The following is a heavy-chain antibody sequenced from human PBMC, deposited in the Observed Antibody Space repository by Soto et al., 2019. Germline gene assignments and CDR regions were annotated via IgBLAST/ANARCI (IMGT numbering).Heavy chain of an antibody. CDR3: ARFYSSGLYYFDY. V-gene: IGHV5-51*01. CDR2: IYPGDSDI. Sequence: GESLKISCQGSGYSFTSDWIGWVRQMPGKGLEWIGIIYPGDSDIRYSPSFQGQVTISADKSINTAYLQWSSLKASDTAMYFCARFYSSGLYYFDYWGQGTLVTVSS. D-gene: IGHD6-19*01. J-gene: IGHJ4*02. CDR1: GYSFTSDW.